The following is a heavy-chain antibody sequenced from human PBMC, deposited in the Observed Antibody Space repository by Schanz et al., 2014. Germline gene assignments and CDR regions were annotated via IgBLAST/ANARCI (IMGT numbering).Heavy chain of an antibody. Sequence: EVKLVESGGGAVRPGGSLRLSCAASGFTLSSYWMHWVRQVPGKGLEWVSCTNGDGTNAKYADSVKGRFTISRDNAKKTLSLQMISLRAEDTAIYCWTRSYYDFSWGSYRFRAFDIWGQGTTVIVSS. J-gene: IGHJ3*02. V-gene: IGHV3-74*01. CDR3: TRSYYDFSWGSYRFRAFDI. CDR2: TNGDGTNA. D-gene: IGHD3-16*02. CDR1: GFTLSSYW.